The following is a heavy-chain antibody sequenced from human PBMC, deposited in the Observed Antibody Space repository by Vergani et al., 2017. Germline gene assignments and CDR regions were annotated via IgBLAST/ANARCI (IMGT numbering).Heavy chain of an antibody. CDR2: IRPYTGHT. D-gene: IGHD1-7*01. Sequence: QVQLVQSGAELKKPGASVSVSCKGSSHTFQTYGISWVRQAPGKGLECMAWIRPYTGHTIYAQKFQDRVTMNADTSTNTAYMELRSLRSDDTAVYFCAGVASLNSEVTPADFDVLVQGKMVTVS. J-gene: IGHJ3*01. CDR3: AGVASLNSEVTPADFDV. V-gene: IGHV1-18*01. CDR1: SHTFQTYG.